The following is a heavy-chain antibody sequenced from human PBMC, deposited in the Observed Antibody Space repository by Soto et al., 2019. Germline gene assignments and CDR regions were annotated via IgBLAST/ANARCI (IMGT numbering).Heavy chain of an antibody. CDR1: GFTFSSYG. CDR3: AKLCGGDCDY. Sequence: PGGSLRLSCAASGFTFSSYGMHWVRQAPGKGLEWVAVISYDGSNKYYADSVKGRFTISRDNSKNTLYLQMNSLRAEDTAVYYCAKLCGGDCDYWGQGTLVTSPQ. CDR2: ISYDGSNK. J-gene: IGHJ4*02. D-gene: IGHD2-21*01. V-gene: IGHV3-30*18.